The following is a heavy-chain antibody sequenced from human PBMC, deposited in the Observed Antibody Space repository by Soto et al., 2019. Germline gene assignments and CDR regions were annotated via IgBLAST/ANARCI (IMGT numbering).Heavy chain of an antibody. D-gene: IGHD3-10*01. Sequence: GGSLRLSCEASGFTFSSYAMSWVRQAPGKGLDWVSAIRGSGDSTHDADSVEGRFTISRDNSKNTLYLHMNSLRVEDSAVYYCAKAQGSYWGIFDFWGQGTVVTVSS. V-gene: IGHV3-23*01. J-gene: IGHJ4*02. CDR3: AKAQGSYWGIFDF. CDR1: GFTFSSYA. CDR2: IRGSGDST.